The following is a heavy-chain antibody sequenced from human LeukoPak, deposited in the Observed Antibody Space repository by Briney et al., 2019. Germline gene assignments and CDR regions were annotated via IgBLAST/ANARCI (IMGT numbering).Heavy chain of an antibody. Sequence: SETLSLTCTVSGGSISSYYWSWIRQPPGKGLEWIGYIYYSGSTNYNPSLKSRVTISVDTSKNQFSLKLSSVTAADTAVYYCARDRNWNYAFLDAFDIWGQGTMVTVSS. J-gene: IGHJ3*02. V-gene: IGHV4-59*12. CDR3: ARDRNWNYAFLDAFDI. CDR1: GGSISSYY. CDR2: IYYSGST. D-gene: IGHD1-7*01.